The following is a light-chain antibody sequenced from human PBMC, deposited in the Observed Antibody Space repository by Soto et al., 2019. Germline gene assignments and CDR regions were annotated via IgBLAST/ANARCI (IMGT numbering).Light chain of an antibody. CDR3: QQRSNWPPEWT. Sequence: EIVLTQSPAPLSLSPGERATLSCRASQTVSTYLAWYQQKTGQAPTLLLYDASNRATGIPATFSGSGSGTDFTLTISSVEREDFAVYYGQQRSNWPPEWTFGQGTKVEIK. V-gene: IGKV3-11*01. CDR1: QTVSTY. J-gene: IGKJ1*01. CDR2: DAS.